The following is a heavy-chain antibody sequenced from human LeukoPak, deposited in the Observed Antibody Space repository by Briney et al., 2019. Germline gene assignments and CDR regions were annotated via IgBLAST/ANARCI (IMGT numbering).Heavy chain of an antibody. CDR2: IVVGSGNT. CDR1: GFTFTSSA. J-gene: IGHJ6*02. CDR3: AAGATYYDFWSGYYSPYYYYYGMDV. Sequence: ASVKVSCKASGFTFTSSAEQWVRQARGQRLEWIGWIVVGSGNTNYAQKFQERVTITRDMSTSTAYMELSSLRSEDTAVYYCAAGATYYDFWSGYYSPYYYYYGMDVWGQGTTVTVSS. V-gene: IGHV1-58*01. D-gene: IGHD3-3*01.